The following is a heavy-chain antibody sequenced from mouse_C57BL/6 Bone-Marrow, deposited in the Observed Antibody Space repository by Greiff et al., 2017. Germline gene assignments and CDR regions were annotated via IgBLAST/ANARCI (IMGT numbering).Heavy chain of an antibody. V-gene: IGHV5-4*03. CDR1: GFTFSSYA. CDR3: ARPLYGSSHDYYAMDY. Sequence: DVKLVESGGGLVKPGGSLKLSCAASGFTFSSYAMSWVRQTPEKRLEWVATISDGGSYTYYPDNVKGRFTISRDNAKNNLYLQMSHLKSEDTAMYYCARPLYGSSHDYYAMDYWGQGTSVTVSS. D-gene: IGHD1-1*01. J-gene: IGHJ4*01. CDR2: ISDGGSYT.